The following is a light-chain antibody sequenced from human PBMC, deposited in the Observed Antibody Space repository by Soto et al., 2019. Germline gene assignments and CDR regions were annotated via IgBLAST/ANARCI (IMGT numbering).Light chain of an antibody. CDR1: SSDVGGYNF. CDR3: CSYAGSYTWV. CDR2: DVS. J-gene: IGLJ3*02. Sequence: QSVLTQPRSVSGSPGQSVTISCTGTSSDVGGYNFVSWYQHHPGKAPKLMIYDVSKRPSGVPDRFSGSKSGNTASLTISGLQAEDEADYYCCSYAGSYTWVFGGGTMLTVL. V-gene: IGLV2-11*01.